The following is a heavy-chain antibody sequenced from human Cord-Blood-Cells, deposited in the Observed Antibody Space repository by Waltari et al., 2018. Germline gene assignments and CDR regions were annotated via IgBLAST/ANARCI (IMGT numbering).Heavy chain of an antibody. Sequence: QLQLQESGPGLVKPSETLSLTCTVSGGSISSSSYYWGWIRQPPGKGLEWIGSIYYSGSTYYNPSLKSRVNISVDTSKNQFSLKLSSVTAADTAVYYCARFVPYYYGSGSYFDYWGQGTLVTVSS. D-gene: IGHD3-10*01. V-gene: IGHV4-39*01. CDR1: GGSISSSSYY. CDR3: ARFVPYYYGSGSYFDY. CDR2: IYYSGST. J-gene: IGHJ4*02.